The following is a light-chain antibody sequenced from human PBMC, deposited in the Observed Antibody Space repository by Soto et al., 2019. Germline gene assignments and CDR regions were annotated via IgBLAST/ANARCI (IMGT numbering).Light chain of an antibody. CDR3: SSYTTSSSYV. CDR2: DVT. V-gene: IGLV2-14*01. J-gene: IGLJ1*01. Sequence: QSVLTQPASVSGSPGQSITISCTGTSSDVGGYIYVSWYQQHPGKAPKLMIYDVTSRPSGVSYRFSGSKSGNTASLIISGLQAEDEADYYCSSYTTSSSYVFGTGTKLTVL. CDR1: SSDVGGYIY.